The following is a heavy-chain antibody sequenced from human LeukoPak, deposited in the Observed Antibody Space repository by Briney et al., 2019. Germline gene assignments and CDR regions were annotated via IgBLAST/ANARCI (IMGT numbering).Heavy chain of an antibody. J-gene: IGHJ4*02. CDR1: GYSFTSYW. CDR3: ARHGLAGGVHAVDY. D-gene: IGHD2-2*01. CDR2: IYPSDSDT. V-gene: IGHV5-51*01. Sequence: GESLQISCQGSGYSFTSYWIGWVRQLPGKGLEWMAIIYPSDSDTRYSPSFRGQVTISADTSISTAYLQWSSLKASDTAMYYCARHGLAGGVHAVDYWGQGTLVTVSS.